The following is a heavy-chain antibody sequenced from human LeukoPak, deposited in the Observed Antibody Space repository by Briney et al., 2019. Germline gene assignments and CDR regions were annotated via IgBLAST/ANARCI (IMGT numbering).Heavy chain of an antibody. D-gene: IGHD5-12*01. CDR1: GFTFRSYT. Sequence: PGGSLRLSCAASGFTFRSYTMNWVRQAPGKGLEWVSSISSSSSYIYYADSMKGRFTISRDNAKNLLYLQMNSLRAEDTAVYYCARDRVVAPYYFDYWGQGTLVTVSS. V-gene: IGHV3-21*01. J-gene: IGHJ4*02. CDR2: ISSSSSYI. CDR3: ARDRVVAPYYFDY.